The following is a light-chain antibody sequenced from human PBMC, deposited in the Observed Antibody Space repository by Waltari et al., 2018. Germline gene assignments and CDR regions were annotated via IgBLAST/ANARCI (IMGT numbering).Light chain of an antibody. J-gene: IGKJ1*01. CDR3: QQYNSFPWT. CDR1: QNINYW. V-gene: IGKV1-5*03. CDR2: KAS. Sequence: DIQMTQSPSTLSASVGDRVTITCRASQNINYWLAWYQQKPGKAPNLLIYKASSLESGGPSRFSGSGSGTEFTLTISSLQPGDFATYYCQQYNSFPWTFGQGTKVEIK.